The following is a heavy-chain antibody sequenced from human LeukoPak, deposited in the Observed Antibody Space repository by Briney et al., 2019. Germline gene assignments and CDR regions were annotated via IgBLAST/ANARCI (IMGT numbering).Heavy chain of an antibody. D-gene: IGHD4-23*01. CDR3: ARVSTRGNWLGYYGMDV. J-gene: IGHJ6*02. CDR1: GGSISSGGYY. CDR2: IYYSGST. Sequence: SQTLSLTCTVSGGSISSGGYYWSWIRQHPGTGLEWIGYIYYSGSTYYNPSLKSRVTISVDTSKNQFSLKLSSVTAADTAVYYCARVSTRGNWLGYYGMDVWGQGTTVTVSS. V-gene: IGHV4-31*03.